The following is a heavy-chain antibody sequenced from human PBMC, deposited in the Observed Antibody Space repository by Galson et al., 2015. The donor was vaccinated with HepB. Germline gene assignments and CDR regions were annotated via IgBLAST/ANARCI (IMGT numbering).Heavy chain of an antibody. J-gene: IGHJ4*02. V-gene: IGHV1-69*13. CDR3: ARGVVPAAPDFDY. Sequence: SVKVSCKASGGTFSSYAISWVRQAPGQGLEWMGGIIPIFGTANYAQKFQGRVTITADESTSTAYMELSSLRSEDTAVYYCARGVVPAAPDFDYWGQGTLVTVSS. CDR2: IIPIFGTA. CDR1: GGTFSSYA. D-gene: IGHD2-2*01.